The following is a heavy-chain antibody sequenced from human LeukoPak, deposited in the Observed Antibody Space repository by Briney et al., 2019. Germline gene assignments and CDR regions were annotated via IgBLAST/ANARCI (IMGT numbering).Heavy chain of an antibody. CDR1: GASIRSSTHY. D-gene: IGHD1-26*01. CDR3: SRSGTTSSIGWFDP. CDR2: IFYSGDT. J-gene: IGHJ5*02. Sequence: SETLSLTCSVSGASIRSSTHYWAWLRQAPGTGLEWVGSIFYSGDTYYNPSLRSRLTIAVDTSKNQFSLNLASVTASDTGTYFCSRSGTTSSIGWFDPWGQGSPVIVSS. V-gene: IGHV4-39*01.